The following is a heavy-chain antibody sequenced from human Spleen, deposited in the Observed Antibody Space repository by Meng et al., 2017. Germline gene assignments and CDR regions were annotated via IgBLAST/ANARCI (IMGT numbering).Heavy chain of an antibody. CDR2: IKSKSAGQTA. Sequence: GESLKISCVADSGLTFTFSNAWMAWVRQAPGKGLEWIGRIKSKSAGQTADYGAAVKGSSTIPREDSKNTIFLRLNSLKAEDSSVYDCAVRGGALVSWGQGTLVTVSS. D-gene: IGHD3-10*01. CDR1: GLTFTFSNAW. CDR3: AVRGGALVS. J-gene: IGHJ4*02. V-gene: IGHV3-15*01.